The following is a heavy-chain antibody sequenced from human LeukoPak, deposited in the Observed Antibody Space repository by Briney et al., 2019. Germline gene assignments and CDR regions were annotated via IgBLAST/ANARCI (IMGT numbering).Heavy chain of an antibody. V-gene: IGHV4-34*01. D-gene: IGHD3-3*01. Sequence: MPSETLSLTCAVYGGSFSGYCWSWIRQPPGKGLEWIGEINHSGSTNYNPSLKSRVTISVDTSKNQFSLKLSSVTAADTAVYYCARSYYDFWDTPQGGMDVWGQGTTVTVSS. CDR3: ARSYYDFWDTPQGGMDV. CDR1: GGSFSGYC. CDR2: INHSGST. J-gene: IGHJ6*02.